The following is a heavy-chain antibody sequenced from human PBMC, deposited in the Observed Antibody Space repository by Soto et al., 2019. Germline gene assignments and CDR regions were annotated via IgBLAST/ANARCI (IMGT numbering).Heavy chain of an antibody. J-gene: IGHJ3*02. Sequence: SETLSLTCAVSGGSISSGGYSWSWIRQPPGKGLEWIGYIYHSGSTYYNPSLKSRVTISVDRSKNQFSLKLSSVTAADTAVYYCARSRSERKYFGPPGAFDIWGQGTMVTVSS. CDR2: IYHSGST. D-gene: IGHD3-9*01. V-gene: IGHV4-30-2*01. CDR3: ARSRSERKYFGPPGAFDI. CDR1: GGSISSGGYS.